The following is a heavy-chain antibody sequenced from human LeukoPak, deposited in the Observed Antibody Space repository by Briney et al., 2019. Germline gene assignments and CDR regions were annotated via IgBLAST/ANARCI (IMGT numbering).Heavy chain of an antibody. CDR3: ARDTPNCSGGSCYSGDAFDI. D-gene: IGHD2-15*01. CDR2: INPSGGST. Sequence: ASVKVSCKASGYTFTNYYMHWVRQAPGQGLEWIGIINPSGGSTSYAQKFQGRVTMTRDTSTSTVYMELSSLRSEDSAVYYCARDTPNCSGGSCYSGDAFDIWGQGTMVTVSS. V-gene: IGHV1-46*03. J-gene: IGHJ3*02. CDR1: GYTFTNYY.